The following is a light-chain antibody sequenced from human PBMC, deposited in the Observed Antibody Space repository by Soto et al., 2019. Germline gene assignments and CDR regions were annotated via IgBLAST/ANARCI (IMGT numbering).Light chain of an antibody. CDR3: HQYGSSTWT. Sequence: EIVLTQSPGTLSLSPGERATLSCRASQSVKSDYLAWYQQKPGQAPRLLIYGASNRATGIPDRFSGSGAGTDFTLTISRLGPEDFAVYYCHQYGSSTWTFGQGTKMEIK. CDR1: QSVKSDY. J-gene: IGKJ1*01. CDR2: GAS. V-gene: IGKV3-20*01.